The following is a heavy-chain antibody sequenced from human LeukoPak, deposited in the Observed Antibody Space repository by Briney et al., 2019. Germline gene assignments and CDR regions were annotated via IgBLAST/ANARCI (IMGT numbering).Heavy chain of an antibody. V-gene: IGHV3-30*18. J-gene: IGHJ6*02. CDR2: ISYDGSNK. CDR3: AKDLNPYGMDV. Sequence: SCKASGFTFSSYGMHWVRQAPGKGLEWVAVISYDGSNKYYADSVKGRFTISRDNSKNTLYLQMNSLRAEDTAVYYCAKDLNPYGMDVWGQGTTVTVSS. CDR1: GFTFSSYG.